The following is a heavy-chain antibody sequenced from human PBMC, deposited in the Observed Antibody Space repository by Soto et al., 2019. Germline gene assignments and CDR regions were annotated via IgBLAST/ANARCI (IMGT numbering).Heavy chain of an antibody. CDR2: IFHDGTA. J-gene: IGHJ4*02. Sequence: SETLSLTCAVSGVSLTSGNWLTWVLQSPQRGLEYIGEIFHDGTANYYPSFERRVAMSVDTSRNQFSLKLTSVTAADTAVYFCARLVYDTRLNYMYFDFWGPGTLVTVSS. CDR3: ARLVYDTRLNYMYFDF. V-gene: IGHV4-4*02. CDR1: GVSLTSGNW. D-gene: IGHD3-10*01.